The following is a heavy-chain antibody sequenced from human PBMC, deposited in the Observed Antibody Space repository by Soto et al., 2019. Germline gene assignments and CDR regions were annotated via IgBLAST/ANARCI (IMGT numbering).Heavy chain of an antibody. CDR3: ARQVTYGDYVGYYFDY. Sequence: LKISCKGSGYSFTSYWIGWVRQMPGKGLEWMGIIYPGDSDTRYSPSFQGQVTISADKSISTAYLQWSSLKASDTAMYYCARQVTYGDYVGYYFDYWGQGTLVTVSS. D-gene: IGHD4-17*01. V-gene: IGHV5-51*01. CDR2: IYPGDSDT. J-gene: IGHJ4*02. CDR1: GYSFTSYW.